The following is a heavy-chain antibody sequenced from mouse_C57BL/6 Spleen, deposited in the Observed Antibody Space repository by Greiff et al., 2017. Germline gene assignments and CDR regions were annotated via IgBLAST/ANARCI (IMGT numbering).Heavy chain of an antibody. Sequence: QVQLKQSGAELVRPGASVKLSCKASGYTFTDYYINWVKQRPGQGLEWIARIYPGSGNTYYNEKFKGKATLTAEKSSSTAYMQLSSLTSEDSAVYFCARYDGYYFDYWGQGTTLTVSS. CDR2: IYPGSGNT. D-gene: IGHD2-3*01. V-gene: IGHV1-76*01. J-gene: IGHJ2*01. CDR3: ARYDGYYFDY. CDR1: GYTFTDYY.